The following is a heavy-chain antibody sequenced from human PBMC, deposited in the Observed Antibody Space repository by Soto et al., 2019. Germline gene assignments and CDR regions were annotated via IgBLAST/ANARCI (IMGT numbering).Heavy chain of an antibody. D-gene: IGHD3-3*01. J-gene: IGHJ6*02. V-gene: IGHV1-46*01. CDR1: GYTFTSYY. CDR2: INPSGGST. CDR3: ARDHGSFWSGSIGGDVEYYYYGMYV. Sequence: GASVKVSCKASGYTFTSYYMHWVRQAPGQGLEWMGIINPSGGSTSYAQKFQGRVTMTRDTSTSTVYMELSSLRSEDTAVYYCARDHGSFWSGSIGGDVEYYYYGMYVWGQGTTVTFSS.